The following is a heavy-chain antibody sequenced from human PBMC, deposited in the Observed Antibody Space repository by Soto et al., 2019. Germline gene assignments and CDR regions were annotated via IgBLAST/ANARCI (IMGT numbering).Heavy chain of an antibody. CDR2: IIPILGIA. Sequence: QVQLVQSGAEVKKPGSSVKVSCKASGGTFSSYTISWVRQAPGQGLEWMGRIIPILGIANYAQKFQGRVTITADKSTSRAYRELSSLRSEDTAVYYCARGIAVAGMYYYYYRVSWVKGTTVTVSS. CDR3: ARGIAVAGMYYYYYRVS. D-gene: IGHD6-19*01. J-gene: IGHJ6*03. CDR1: GGTFSSYT. V-gene: IGHV1-69*02.